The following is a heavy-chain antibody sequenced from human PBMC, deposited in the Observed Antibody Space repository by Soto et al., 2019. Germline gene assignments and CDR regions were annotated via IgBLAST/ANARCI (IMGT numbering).Heavy chain of an antibody. CDR2: IYYSGST. CDR3: AREDDGGDRDYYGLDV. Sequence: SETLSLTCTVSGGSISSISYYWGWIRQPPGKGLEWIGSIYYSGSTYYNPSLKSRLTMAVDTTKNQFSLQLTSVTAADTAVYFCAREDDGGDRDYYGLDVWGQGTTVTVSS. J-gene: IGHJ6*02. V-gene: IGHV4-39*07. D-gene: IGHD2-21*02. CDR1: GGSISSISYY.